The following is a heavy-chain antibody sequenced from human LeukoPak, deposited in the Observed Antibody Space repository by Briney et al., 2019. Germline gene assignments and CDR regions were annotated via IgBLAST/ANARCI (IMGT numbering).Heavy chain of an antibody. J-gene: IGHJ4*02. CDR3: ARGCSGGSCYPPGFDY. V-gene: IGHV1-8*02. CDR2: MNPNSGNT. D-gene: IGHD2-15*01. CDR1: GYTFTSYG. Sequence: GASVKVSCKASGYTFTSYGISWVRQAPGQGLEWMGWMNPNSGNTGYAQKFQGRVTMTRNTSISTAYMELSSLRSEDTAVYYCARGCSGGSCYPPGFDYWGQGTLVTVSS.